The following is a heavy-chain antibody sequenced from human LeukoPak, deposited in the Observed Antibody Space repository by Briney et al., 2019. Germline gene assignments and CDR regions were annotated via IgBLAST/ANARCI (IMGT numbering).Heavy chain of an antibody. Sequence: PGGSLRLSCAASGFTFSSFEMNWVRQAPGKGLEWVSFISRSGTSTYHADSVKGRFTISRDNAKSSLYLQMDSLRAEDTAVYYCATQGRGAIQGIWGQGTMVTVSS. CDR1: GFTFSSFE. CDR2: ISRSGTST. J-gene: IGHJ3*02. D-gene: IGHD3-10*01. CDR3: ATQGRGAIQGI. V-gene: IGHV3-48*03.